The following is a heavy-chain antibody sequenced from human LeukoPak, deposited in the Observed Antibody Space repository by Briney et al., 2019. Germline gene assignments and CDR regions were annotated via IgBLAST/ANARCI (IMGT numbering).Heavy chain of an antibody. Sequence: PGGSLRLSCTASGFRFGDYVMSWVRQAPGKGLEWVGLIRSKTNGGTTEYTASVKGRFTISRDDTRSIAYLQMSSPKNEDTAVYYCTTAYSGSYIGYWGQGTLVTVSS. CDR2: IRSKTNGGTT. D-gene: IGHD1-26*01. CDR3: TTAYSGSYIGY. J-gene: IGHJ4*02. V-gene: IGHV3-49*04. CDR1: GFRFGDYV.